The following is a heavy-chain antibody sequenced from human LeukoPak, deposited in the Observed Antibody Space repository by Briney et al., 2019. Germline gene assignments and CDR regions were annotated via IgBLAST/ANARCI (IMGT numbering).Heavy chain of an antibody. CDR3: ARAYDSSGYQYYYYGMDV. CDR1: GFTFSSYG. J-gene: IGHJ6*02. D-gene: IGHD3-22*01. Sequence: GRSLRLSCAASGFTFSSYGMHWVRQAPGKGLEWVAVIWYDGSNKYYADSVKGRFTISRDNSKNTLYLQMNSLRAEDTAVYYCARAYDSSGYQYYYYGMDVWGQGTLVTVSS. CDR2: IWYDGSNK. V-gene: IGHV3-33*01.